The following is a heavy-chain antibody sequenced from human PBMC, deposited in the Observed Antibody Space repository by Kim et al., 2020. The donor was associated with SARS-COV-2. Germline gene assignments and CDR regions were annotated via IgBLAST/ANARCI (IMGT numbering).Heavy chain of an antibody. Sequence: SETLSLTCGVYGGSLSGFQWNWIRQSPGRGLEWIGETRHSGSTSYNLSLRRRVTISVDRSKNQFSLRLTSVTAADTAIYFCARGGPVADPSNRPDPWGQGTLVTVSS. V-gene: IGHV4-34*01. D-gene: IGHD4-4*01. CDR2: TRHSGST. CDR1: GGSLSGFQ. CDR3: ARGGPVADPSNRPDP. J-gene: IGHJ5*02.